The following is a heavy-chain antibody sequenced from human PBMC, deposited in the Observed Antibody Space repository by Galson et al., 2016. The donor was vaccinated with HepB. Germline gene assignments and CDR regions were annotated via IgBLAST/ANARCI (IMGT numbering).Heavy chain of an antibody. V-gene: IGHV5-51*01. J-gene: IGHJ3*02. D-gene: IGHD3-10*01. CDR2: IYPGNSDT. Sequence: QSGAEVKKPGDSLKISCKGSGYSFTNSWIGWVRQLPGQVLEWRGIIYPGNSDTRYSPSFQGQVTISADKSISTAYLQWSSLKASDTAMYYCARGGEFSGAFDIWGQGTMVTVSS. CDR1: GYSFTNSW. CDR3: ARGGEFSGAFDI.